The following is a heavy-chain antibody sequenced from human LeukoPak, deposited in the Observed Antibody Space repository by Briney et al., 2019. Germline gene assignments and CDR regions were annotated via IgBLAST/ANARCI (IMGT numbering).Heavy chain of an antibody. CDR2: ISYDGSNK. CDR1: GFTFSSYA. Sequence: GRSLRLSCAASGFTFSSYAMHWVRQAPGKGLEWVAVISYDGSNKYYADSVKGRFTISRDNSKNTLYLQINSLRAEDTAVYYCARETGYSSGWYSSYYYYGMDVWGQGTTVTVSS. J-gene: IGHJ6*02. D-gene: IGHD6-19*01. CDR3: ARETGYSSGWYSSYYYYGMDV. V-gene: IGHV3-30*04.